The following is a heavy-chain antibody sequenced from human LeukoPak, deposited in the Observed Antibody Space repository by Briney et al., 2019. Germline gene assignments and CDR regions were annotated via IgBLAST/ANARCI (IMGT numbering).Heavy chain of an antibody. J-gene: IGHJ1*01. CDR1: SGSFSGYY. CDR2: INHSVGT. D-gene: IGHD6-19*01. V-gene: IGHV4-34*01. CDR3: ARGGKIAVVGTRSPQYFQH. Sequence: SETLSLTCSVYSGSFSGYYWSWIRQPPGKGLEWIGEINHSVGTNYNPSLKSRVTMSLDTSKNQFSLKLSSVTAADTAVYYCARGGKIAVVGTRSPQYFQHWGQGTLVTVSS.